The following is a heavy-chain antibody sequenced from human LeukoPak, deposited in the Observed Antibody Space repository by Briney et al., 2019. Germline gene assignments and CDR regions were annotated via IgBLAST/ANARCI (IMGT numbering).Heavy chain of an antibody. CDR1: GFTFSSYS. J-gene: IGHJ5*02. CDR2: ISSSSSYI. V-gene: IGHV3-21*01. Sequence: GGSLRLSCAASGFTFSSYSMNWVRQAPGKGLEWVSSISSSSSYIYYADSVKGRFTISRDNAKNSLYLQMNSLRAEDTAVYYCARGVTGRGFDPWGQGTLVTGSS. D-gene: IGHD7-27*01. CDR3: ARGVTGRGFDP.